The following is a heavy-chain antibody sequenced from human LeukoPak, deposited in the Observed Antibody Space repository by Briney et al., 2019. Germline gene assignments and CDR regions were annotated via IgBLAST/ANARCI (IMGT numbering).Heavy chain of an antibody. Sequence: ASXFXXXSXAXXWVRQAPGKGLEWVSAISGSGGSTYYADSVKGRFTISRDNSKNTLYLQMNSLRAEDTAVYYCVGDYWGQGTLVTVSS. V-gene: IGHV3-23*01. CDR2: ISGSGGST. D-gene: IGHD3-16*01. CDR3: VGDY. CDR1: XFXXXSXA. J-gene: IGHJ4*02.